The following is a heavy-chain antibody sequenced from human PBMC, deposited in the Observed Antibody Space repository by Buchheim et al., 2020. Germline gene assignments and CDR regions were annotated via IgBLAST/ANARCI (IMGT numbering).Heavy chain of an antibody. V-gene: IGHV3-74*01. J-gene: IGHJ4*02. Sequence: EVQLVESGGGLVQPGQSLSLSCTASGFTVSRYWIHWVRQAPGKGLVWVSRIDGDGSAADYADSVTGRVTVSRDNAKNTVYLQLNSLRAEDTGVYYCARASNSRDYFDSWGQGTL. D-gene: IGHD4-23*01. CDR1: GFTVSRYW. CDR3: ARASNSRDYFDS. CDR2: IDGDGSAA.